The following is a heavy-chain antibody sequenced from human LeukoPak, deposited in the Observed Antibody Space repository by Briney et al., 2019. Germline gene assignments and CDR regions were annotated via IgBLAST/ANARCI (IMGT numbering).Heavy chain of an antibody. CDR1: GGSISSGGYY. V-gene: IGHV4-31*03. CDR3: ARDPTSYGGIDY. Sequence: PSETLSLTCTVSGGSISSGGYYWSWIRQHPGKGLEWIGYIYYSGSTYYNPSLKSRVTISVDTSKNQFSLKLSSVTAADTAVYYCARDPTSYGGIDYWGQGTLVTVSS. J-gene: IGHJ4*02. D-gene: IGHD4-23*01. CDR2: IYYSGST.